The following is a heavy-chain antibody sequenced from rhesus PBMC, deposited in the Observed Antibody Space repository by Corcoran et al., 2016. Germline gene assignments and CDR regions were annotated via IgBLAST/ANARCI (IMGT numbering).Heavy chain of an antibody. CDR1: GGSISSSY. Sequence: QLQLQESGPGLVKPSETLSVTCAVSGGSISSSYWSWIRQAPGKGLEWIGYIYGSGSSTNYNPSLKRRVTLSVDTSKNQLSLKLSSVTAADTAVYYCATSTGATAGTVLIGYWGQGVLVTVSS. D-gene: IGHD5-42*01. V-gene: IGHV4-169*01. J-gene: IGHJ4*01. CDR2: IYGSGSST. CDR3: ATSTGATAGTVLIGY.